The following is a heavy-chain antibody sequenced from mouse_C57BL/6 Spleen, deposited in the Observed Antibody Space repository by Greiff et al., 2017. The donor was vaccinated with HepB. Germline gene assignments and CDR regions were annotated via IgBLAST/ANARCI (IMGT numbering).Heavy chain of an antibody. CDR1: GFNIKDYY. CDR2: IDPEDGET. D-gene: IGHD1-1*01. CDR3: ATTVGAREYYFDY. Sequence: VQLQQSGAELVKPGASVKLSCTASGFNIKDYYMHWVKQRTEQGLEWIGRIDPEDGETKYAPKFQGKATITADTSSNTAYLQLSSLTSEDTAVYYRATTVGAREYYFDYWGQGTTLTVSS. V-gene: IGHV14-2*01. J-gene: IGHJ2*01.